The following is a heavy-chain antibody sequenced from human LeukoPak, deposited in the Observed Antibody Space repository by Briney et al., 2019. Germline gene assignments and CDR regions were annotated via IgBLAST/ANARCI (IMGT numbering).Heavy chain of an antibody. D-gene: IGHD5-12*01. Sequence: GGSLRLSCAASGFTFSTYNMNWVRQAPGKGLEWVAVISYDGSNKYYADSVKGRFTISRDNSKNTLYLQMNSLRAEDTAVYYCAKAAPNSGYDHDYWGQGTLVTVSS. V-gene: IGHV3-30*18. J-gene: IGHJ4*02. CDR2: ISYDGSNK. CDR3: AKAAPNSGYDHDY. CDR1: GFTFSTYN.